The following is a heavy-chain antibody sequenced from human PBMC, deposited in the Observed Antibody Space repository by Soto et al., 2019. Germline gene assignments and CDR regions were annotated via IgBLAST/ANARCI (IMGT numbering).Heavy chain of an antibody. CDR2: ISAGNGNT. CDR3: ARDQGSGWSQVLFFDY. V-gene: IGHV1-3*01. CDR1: GYTLNRYA. D-gene: IGHD6-19*01. J-gene: IGHJ4*02. Sequence: QVYLVQSGPEMKKPGASVKVSCKASGYTLNRYAMHWLRQAPGQRPEWMGGISAGNGNTEFSQRFQDRVTITWDTSANTAYMELSSLTSEDTAVYCCARDQGSGWSQVLFFDYWGQGTLVTVSS.